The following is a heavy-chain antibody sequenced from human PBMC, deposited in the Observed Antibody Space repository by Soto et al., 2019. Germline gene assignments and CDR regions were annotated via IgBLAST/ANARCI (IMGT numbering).Heavy chain of an antibody. J-gene: IGHJ4*02. D-gene: IGHD5-12*01. CDR2: ISSNGRST. CDR3: AKVRDGYIPLDY. CDR1: GFTFSSHA. Sequence: GGSLRLSCSASGFTFSSHAMHWVRQAPGKGLEYVSAISSNGRSTYYADSVKGRFTISRDNSKNTLYLQMNSLRAEDTAVYYCAKVRDGYIPLDYGGQGTQVTASS. V-gene: IGHV3-64*04.